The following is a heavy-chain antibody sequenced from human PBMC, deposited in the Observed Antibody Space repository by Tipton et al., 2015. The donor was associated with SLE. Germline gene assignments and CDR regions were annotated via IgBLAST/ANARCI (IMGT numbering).Heavy chain of an antibody. CDR1: GYTFTNYY. Sequence: QSGPEVKKPGASVKVSCKASGYTFTNYYMHWVRQAPGQGLEWMGIINPSGGSTTYAQKFQGRVTMTRDTSTSTVYMELSSLRSDDTAVYYCARAELVVASGYFDYWGQGTLVTVSS. CDR2: INPSGGST. V-gene: IGHV1-46*01. CDR3: ARAELVVASGYFDY. D-gene: IGHD3-22*01. J-gene: IGHJ4*02.